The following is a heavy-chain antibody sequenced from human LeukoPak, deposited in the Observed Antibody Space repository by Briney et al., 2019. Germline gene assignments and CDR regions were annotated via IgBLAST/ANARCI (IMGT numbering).Heavy chain of an antibody. CDR1: GGSISSYY. Sequence: SETLSLTCTVSGGSISSYYWSWIRQPPGKGLEWIGYIYYSGSTNYNPSLKSRVTISVDTSKNQFSLKLSSVTAADTAVYYCARASGYSYGPDYWGQGTLVTASS. CDR2: IYYSGST. J-gene: IGHJ4*02. CDR3: ARASGYSYGPDY. V-gene: IGHV4-59*01. D-gene: IGHD5-18*01.